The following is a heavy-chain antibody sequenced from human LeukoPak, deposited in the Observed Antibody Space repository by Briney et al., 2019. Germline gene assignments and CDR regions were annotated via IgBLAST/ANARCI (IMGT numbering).Heavy chain of an antibody. CDR1: GFSLSTNGVG. CDR2: IYWDDDK. V-gene: IGHV2-5*02. CDR3: AHRIWGVGSPYLFDF. D-gene: IGHD3-10*01. Sequence: SGPTLVNPTQTLTLTCTFSGFSLSTNGVGVGWIRQPPGKALEWLAVIYWDDDKRYSPSLKSRLTITKDTSKNQVVLTVTNMDPVDTATYYCAHRIWGVGSPYLFDFWSQGTLVTVSS. J-gene: IGHJ4*02.